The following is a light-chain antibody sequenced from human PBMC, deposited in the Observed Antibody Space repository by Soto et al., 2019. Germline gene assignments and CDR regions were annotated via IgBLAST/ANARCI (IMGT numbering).Light chain of an antibody. J-gene: IGKJ2*01. Sequence: EIVMTQSPGTLSLSPGERATLSCRASQSVRSTFLAWYQQKPGQAPRVIMYGVSSRATGIPDRFRGSGSGTDFALTISRLEPEDFAVYYCQQYGDSPYTFGQGTKLEIK. V-gene: IGKV3-20*01. CDR1: QSVRSTF. CDR2: GVS. CDR3: QQYGDSPYT.